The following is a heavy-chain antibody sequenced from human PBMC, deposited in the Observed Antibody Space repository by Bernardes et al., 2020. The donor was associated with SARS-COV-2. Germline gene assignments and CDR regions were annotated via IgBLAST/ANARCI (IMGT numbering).Heavy chain of an antibody. V-gene: IGHV1-46*01. CDR3: ALSSSWYYYFDY. Sequence: ASVKVSCKASGYTFTSYYMHWVRQAPGQGLEWMGIIDPSGGGTSYAQKFQGRVTMTRDTSTSTVYMDLSSLRSEDTAVYYCALSSSWYYYFDYWGQGTLVTVSS. CDR2: IDPSGGGT. D-gene: IGHD6-13*01. J-gene: IGHJ4*02. CDR1: GYTFTSYY.